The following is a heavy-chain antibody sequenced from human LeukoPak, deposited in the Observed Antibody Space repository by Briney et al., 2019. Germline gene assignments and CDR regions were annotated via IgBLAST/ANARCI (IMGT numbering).Heavy chain of an antibody. CDR1: GFTFSSYS. CDR3: ARDLGWADYVWGSYRYTDAFDI. V-gene: IGHV3-21*01. J-gene: IGHJ3*02. D-gene: IGHD3-16*02. CDR2: ISSSSSYI. Sequence: NAGGSLRLSCAASGFTFSSYSMNWVRQAPGKGLEWVSSISSSSSYIYHADSVKGRFTISRDNAKNSLYLQMNSLRAEDTAVYYCARDLGWADYVWGSYRYTDAFDIWGQGTMVTVSS.